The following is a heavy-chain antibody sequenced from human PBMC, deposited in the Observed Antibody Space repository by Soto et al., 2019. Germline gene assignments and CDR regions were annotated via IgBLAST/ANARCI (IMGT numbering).Heavy chain of an antibody. CDR2: IYYSGST. D-gene: IGHD3-10*01. CDR1: GDSVSSATYY. J-gene: IGHJ5*02. Sequence: QVQLQESGPGLVKPSETLSLTCTVSGDSVSSATYYWSWIRQPPGKALEWIGSIYYSGSTNYNPYLRSRVIMSVDTSKNQFSLNLSSVTAADTAVYYCARDRGTANKHNGLDPWGQGTLVTVSS. CDR3: ARDRGTANKHNGLDP. V-gene: IGHV4-61*01.